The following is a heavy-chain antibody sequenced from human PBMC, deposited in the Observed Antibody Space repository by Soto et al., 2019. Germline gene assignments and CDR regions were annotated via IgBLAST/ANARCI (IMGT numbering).Heavy chain of an antibody. CDR2: INAGNGNT. V-gene: IGHV1-3*01. Sequence: ASVKVSCKASGYTFTSYAMHWVRQAPGQRLEWMGWINAGNGNTKYSQKFQGRVTITRDTSASTAYMELSSLRSEDTAVYYCAREPPRGATDYDGMDVWGQGTTATVSS. CDR3: AREPPRGATDYDGMDV. J-gene: IGHJ6*02. D-gene: IGHD1-26*01. CDR1: GYTFTSYA.